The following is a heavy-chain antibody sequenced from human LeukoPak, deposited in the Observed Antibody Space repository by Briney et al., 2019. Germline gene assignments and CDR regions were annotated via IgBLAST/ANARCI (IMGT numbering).Heavy chain of an antibody. CDR3: ARARRDSGFYKVDY. CDR2: INHSGSA. V-gene: IGHV4-34*01. D-gene: IGHD3-3*01. CDR1: GGSLSGSY. J-gene: IGHJ4*02. Sequence: PSETLSLTCAVYGGSLSGSYWSWLPQPPGKGLEWIGEINHSGSADYNPSLNSRVTLSIDKSKNQFSLNLNSVTAAATAVYYCARARRDSGFYKVDYWGQGTLVTVSS.